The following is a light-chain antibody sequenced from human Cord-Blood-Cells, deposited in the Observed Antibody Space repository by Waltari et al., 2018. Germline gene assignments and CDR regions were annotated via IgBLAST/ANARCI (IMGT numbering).Light chain of an antibody. CDR3: MQALQTVT. CDR2: LGC. CDR1: QSLLHSNGYNY. V-gene: IGKV2-28*01. Sequence: IVMTQSPLPLPVTPGEPAPIPFRSSQSLLHSNGYNYLEWYLQKPEQSPQLLIYLGCIQTWGAPNRFGGSGAGTYFTMKISRVEAEDVGVYYCMQALQTVTFGQGTKVEIK. J-gene: IGKJ1*01.